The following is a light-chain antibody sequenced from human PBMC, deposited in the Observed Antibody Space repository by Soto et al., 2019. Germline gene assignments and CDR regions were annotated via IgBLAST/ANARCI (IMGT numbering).Light chain of an antibody. V-gene: IGLV1-47*01. J-gene: IGLJ2*01. CDR1: SSNIENTY. CDR2: RNN. CDR3: AAWDDSLRGV. Sequence: QSVLTQPPSASGTPGQRVTISCSGSSSNIENTYVFWYQQLPGTAPKLLISRNNERPSGVPDRFSGSKSGTSASLAISGLRSEDEADYYCAAWDDSLRGVFGGGTKLTVL.